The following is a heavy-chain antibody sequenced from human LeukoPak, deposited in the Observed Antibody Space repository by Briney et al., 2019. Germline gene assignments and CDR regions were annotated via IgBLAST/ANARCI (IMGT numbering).Heavy chain of an antibody. J-gene: IGHJ4*02. Sequence: PSETLSLTCTVSGGSISSSSYYWGWIRQPPGKGLEWIGSIYYSGSTYYNPSLKSRVTISVDTSKNQFSLKLSSVTAADTAVYYCGYGVAAAPFDYWGQGTLVTVSS. D-gene: IGHD6-13*01. V-gene: IGHV4-39*07. CDR3: GYGVAAAPFDY. CDR2: IYYSGST. CDR1: GGSISSSSYY.